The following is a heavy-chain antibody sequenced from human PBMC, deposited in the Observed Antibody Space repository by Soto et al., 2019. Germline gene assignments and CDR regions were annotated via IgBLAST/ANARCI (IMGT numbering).Heavy chain of an antibody. CDR1: GFTFSSYG. CDR3: AKDTGADY. D-gene: IGHD3-10*01. Sequence: QVQLVESGGGVVQPGRSLRLSCAASGFTFSSYGMYWVRQAPGNGLEWVARISYDGSDQFYGDSVKGRFTISRDNSKNTLYLQMNSLRSEDTAVYYCAKDTGADYWGQGTVVTVSA. J-gene: IGHJ4*02. V-gene: IGHV3-30*18. CDR2: ISYDGSDQ.